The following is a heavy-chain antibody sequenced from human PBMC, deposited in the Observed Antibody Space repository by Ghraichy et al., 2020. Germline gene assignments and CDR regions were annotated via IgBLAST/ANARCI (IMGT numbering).Heavy chain of an antibody. V-gene: IGHV4-34*01. CDR1: GGSFSGYY. CDR3: ARERSSGWYHGVYLDYYYYYMDV. D-gene: IGHD6-19*01. Sequence: SETLSLTCAVYGGSFSGYYWSWIRQPPGKGLEWIGEINHSGSTNYNPSLKSRVTISVDTSKNQFSLKLSSVTAADTAVYYCARERSSGWYHGVYLDYYYYYMDVWGKGTTVTVSS. CDR2: INHSGST. J-gene: IGHJ6*03.